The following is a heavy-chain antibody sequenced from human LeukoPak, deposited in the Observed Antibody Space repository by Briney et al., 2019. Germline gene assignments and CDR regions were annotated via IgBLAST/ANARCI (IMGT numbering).Heavy chain of an antibody. CDR3: ARAAYDYVWGSYRPLGAFDI. CDR1: GGSISSGGYS. Sequence: SETLSLTCAVSGGSISSGGYSWSWIRQPPGKGLEWIGYIYHSGSTYYNPSLKSRVTISVDRSKNQFSLKLSSVTAADTAVYYCARAAYDYVWGSYRPLGAFDIWGQGTMVTVSS. J-gene: IGHJ3*02. D-gene: IGHD3-16*02. V-gene: IGHV4-30-2*01. CDR2: IYHSGST.